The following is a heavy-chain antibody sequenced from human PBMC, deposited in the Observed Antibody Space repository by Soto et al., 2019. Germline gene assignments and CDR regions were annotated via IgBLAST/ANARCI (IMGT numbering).Heavy chain of an antibody. D-gene: IGHD4-17*01. CDR3: ARLSDDYGGNFPDDDAFDI. J-gene: IGHJ3*02. V-gene: IGHV5-51*01. Sequence: GESLKISCKGSGYSFTSYWIGWVRQMPGKGLEWMGIIYPGDSDTRYSPSFQGQVTISADKSISTAYLQWSSLKASDTAMYYCARLSDDYGGNFPDDDAFDIWGQGTMVTVSS. CDR2: IYPGDSDT. CDR1: GYSFTSYW.